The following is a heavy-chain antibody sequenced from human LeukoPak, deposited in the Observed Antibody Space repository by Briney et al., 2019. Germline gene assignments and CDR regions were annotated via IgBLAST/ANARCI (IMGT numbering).Heavy chain of an antibody. CDR1: GFTFSSYA. V-gene: IGHV3-23*01. D-gene: IGHD2-21*01. Sequence: GGSLRLSCAASGFTFSSYAMSWVRQAPGEGLEWVSGISAGGDTTYTADSVRGRFTISRDNSNNTLYLQMNTLTAEDTAVYYCAADIGGVNYWGQGTLVTVSS. CDR3: AADIGGVNY. CDR2: ISAGGDTT. J-gene: IGHJ4*02.